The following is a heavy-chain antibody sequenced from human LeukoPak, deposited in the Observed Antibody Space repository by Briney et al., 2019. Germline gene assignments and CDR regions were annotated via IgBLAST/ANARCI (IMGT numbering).Heavy chain of an antibody. CDR3: ARGRRTGTAFLDY. CDR1: GGTFSSYA. CDR2: INPNSGGT. D-gene: IGHD1-1*01. V-gene: IGHV1-2*02. Sequence: ASVKVSCKASGGTFSSYAISWVRQAPGQGLEWMGWINPNSGGTNYAQKFQGRVTMTRDTSISTAYMELSRLRSDDTAVYYCARGRRTGTAFLDYWGQGTLVTVSS. J-gene: IGHJ4*02.